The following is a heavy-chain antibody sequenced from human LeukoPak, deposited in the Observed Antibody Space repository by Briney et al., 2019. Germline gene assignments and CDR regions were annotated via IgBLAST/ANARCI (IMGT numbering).Heavy chain of an antibody. D-gene: IGHD6-19*01. V-gene: IGHV4-34*01. CDR2: INHSGST. CDR1: GGSFSGYY. CDR3: AGSVAPFDY. J-gene: IGHJ4*02. Sequence: PSETLSLTCAVYGGSFSGYYWSWIRQPPGKGLEWIGEINHSGSTNYNPSLKSRVTISVDTSKNQFSLKLSPVAAADTAVYYCAGSVAPFDYWGQGTLVTVSS.